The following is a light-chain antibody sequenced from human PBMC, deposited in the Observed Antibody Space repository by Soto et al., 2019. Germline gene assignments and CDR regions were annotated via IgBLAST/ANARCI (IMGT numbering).Light chain of an antibody. CDR3: QQRSKLT. J-gene: IGKJ4*01. Sequence: EIVLTQSPATLSLSPGERATLSCRASQSVSSYFAWYQQKPGQAPRLLLYDASNRATGIPARFSGSGSVTDFTLTISSLEPEDFAVYYCQQRSKLTFGGGTKVEIK. V-gene: IGKV3-11*01. CDR1: QSVSSY. CDR2: DAS.